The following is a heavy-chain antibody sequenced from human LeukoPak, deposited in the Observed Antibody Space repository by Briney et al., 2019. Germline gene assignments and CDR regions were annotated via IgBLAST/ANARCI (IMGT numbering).Heavy chain of an antibody. CDR1: GYSFTSYD. J-gene: IGHJ4*02. CDR3: ARGPPDSTSSDY. V-gene: IGHV1-8*01. Sequence: ASVKLSCKTSGYSFTSYDVNWVRQAAGQGLEWIGWVRPQKGDSDYAQKFQDRVTMIRDTSTSTVYMEMKSLTFEDTAVYFCARGPPDSTSSDYWGQGTLVTV. CDR2: VRPQKGDS. D-gene: IGHD2-2*01.